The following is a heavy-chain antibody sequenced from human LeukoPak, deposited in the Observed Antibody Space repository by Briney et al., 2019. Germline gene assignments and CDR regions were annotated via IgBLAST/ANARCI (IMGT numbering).Heavy chain of an antibody. V-gene: IGHV1-46*03. CDR3: VRGVGGAWYFGF. CDR1: GYTFTNYY. J-gene: IGHJ4*02. CDR2: INPSGGST. D-gene: IGHD3-16*01. Sequence: ASVKVSCKASGYTFTNYYIHWVRQAPGQGLERMGIINPSGGSTNYAQKFQGRVTMTRDTSTSTVYMDLSNLKSEDTAVYYCVRGVGGAWYFGFWGQGTLVTVSS.